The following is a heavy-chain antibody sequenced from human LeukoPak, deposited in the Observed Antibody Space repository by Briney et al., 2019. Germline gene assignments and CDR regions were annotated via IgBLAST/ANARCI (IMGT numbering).Heavy chain of an antibody. Sequence: SETLSLTCTVSGGSISSYYWSWIRQPPGKGLEWIGYIYYSGSTNYNPSLKSRVTISVDTSKNQFSLKLSSVTAADTAVYYCARDGYYYDSSGYNLDYWGQGTLVTVSS. V-gene: IGHV4-59*12. CDR3: ARDGYYYDSSGYNLDY. CDR2: IYYSGST. CDR1: GGSISSYY. J-gene: IGHJ4*02. D-gene: IGHD3-22*01.